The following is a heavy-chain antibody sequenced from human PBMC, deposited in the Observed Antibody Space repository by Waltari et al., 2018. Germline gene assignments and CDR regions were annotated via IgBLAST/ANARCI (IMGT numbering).Heavy chain of an antibody. D-gene: IGHD6-19*01. CDR3: ATDRAVAGLRALQGYGMDV. V-gene: IGHV1-24*01. CDR1: GYTLTELS. J-gene: IGHJ6*02. CDR2: FDPEDGET. Sequence: QVQLVQSGAEVKKPGASVKVSGQGSGYTLTELSLHRVRQAPGNGLEWMGGFDPEDGETIYAQKVQGRVTMTEDTSTDTAYMELSSLRSEDTAVYYCATDRAVAGLRALQGYGMDVWGQGTTVTVSS.